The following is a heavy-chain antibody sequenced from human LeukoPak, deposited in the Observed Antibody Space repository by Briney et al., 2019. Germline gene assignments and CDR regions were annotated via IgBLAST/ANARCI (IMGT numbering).Heavy chain of an antibody. CDR1: GYTFTSYG. V-gene: IGHV1-18*01. CDR2: ISAYNGNT. D-gene: IGHD4-23*01. J-gene: IGHJ4*02. Sequence: ASVKVSCKASGYTFTSYGISWVRQAPGQGLEWMGWISAYNGNTNYAQKFQGRVTMTRDTSISTAYMELSRLRSDDTAVYYCARFAGGNYPFDYWGQGTLVTVSS. CDR3: ARFAGGNYPFDY.